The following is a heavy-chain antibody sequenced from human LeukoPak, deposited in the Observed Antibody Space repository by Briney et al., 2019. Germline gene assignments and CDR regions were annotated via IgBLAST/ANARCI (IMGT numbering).Heavy chain of an antibody. CDR2: TYYRSKWYN. J-gene: IGHJ4*02. CDR3: SREAAVGYSDC. V-gene: IGHV6-1*01. D-gene: IGHD6-13*01. CDR1: GDSVSSNSAV. Sequence: SQTLSLTCAISGDSVSSNSAVWNWIRQSPTRGLEWLGRTYYRSKWYNDYAESVASRMTINPDTSKNQVSLQLNSVTPEDTAVYYCSREAAVGYSDCWGQGTQVTVSS.